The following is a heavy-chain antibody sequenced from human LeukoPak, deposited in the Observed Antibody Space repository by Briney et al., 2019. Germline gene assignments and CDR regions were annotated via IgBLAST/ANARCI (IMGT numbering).Heavy chain of an antibody. CDR2: ISNSGATI. Sequence: PGGSLSLSCAASGFSFSYYELNWVRQAPGKGLEWVSYISNSGATIYYADSVKGRFTISRDNAKSSLFLQMNSLRAEDTGVYYCARATFSRGGHSYWGQGTLFTVSS. CDR1: GFSFSYYE. D-gene: IGHD6-19*01. J-gene: IGHJ4*02. CDR3: ARATFSRGGHSY. V-gene: IGHV3-48*03.